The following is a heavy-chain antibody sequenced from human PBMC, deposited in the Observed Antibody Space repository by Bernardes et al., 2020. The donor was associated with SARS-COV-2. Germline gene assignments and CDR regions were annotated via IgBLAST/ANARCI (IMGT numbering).Heavy chain of an antibody. V-gene: IGHV1-2*04. CDR1: GYTFTGYY. D-gene: IGHD3-3*01. J-gene: IGHJ6*02. CDR2: INPNSGGT. CDR3: ARDSRTYYDFWSGSYSPRDGMDV. Sequence: ASVKVSCKASGYTFTGYYMHWVRQAPGQGLEWMGWINPNSGGTNYAQKFQGWVTMTRDTSISTAYMELSRLRSDDTAVYYCARDSRTYYDFWSGSYSPRDGMDVWGQGTTVTVSS.